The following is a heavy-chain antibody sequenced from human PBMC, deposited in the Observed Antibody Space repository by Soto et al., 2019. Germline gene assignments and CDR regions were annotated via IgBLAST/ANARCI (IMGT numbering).Heavy chain of an antibody. J-gene: IGHJ3*02. CDR3: ARPAGTTLGAFDI. CDR2: IYYSGST. Sequence: SETLSLTCTVSGGSISSYYWSWIRQPPGKGLEWIGYIYYSGSTNYNPSLKSRVTISVDTSKNQFSLKLSSVTAADTAVYYCARPAGTTLGAFDIWGQGTMVTVSS. D-gene: IGHD1-1*01. CDR1: GGSISSYY. V-gene: IGHV4-59*08.